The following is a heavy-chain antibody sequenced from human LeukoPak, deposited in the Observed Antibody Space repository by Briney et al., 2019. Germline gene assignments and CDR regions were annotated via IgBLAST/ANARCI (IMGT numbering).Heavy chain of an antibody. J-gene: IGHJ5*02. D-gene: IGHD6-19*01. CDR2: INASGGNT. V-gene: IGHV3-23*01. CDR3: AKPISGGLAVSADWFDP. Sequence: GGSLRLSCAASGFAFNFYAMTWVRQAPGKRLQWVSTINASGGNTYYAESVRGRFTISRDNSKDTLYLQLNSLTAEDTAIYNCAKPISGGLAVSADWFDPWGQGTLVAVSS. CDR1: GFAFNFYA.